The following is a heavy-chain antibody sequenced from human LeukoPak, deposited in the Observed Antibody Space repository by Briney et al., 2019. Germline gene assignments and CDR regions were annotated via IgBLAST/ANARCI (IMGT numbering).Heavy chain of an antibody. CDR1: GYTFTSFD. V-gene: IGHV1-18*01. CDR2: IGAYNGNT. CDR3: ARGTIFGVAVDY. Sequence: ASVRVSCKASGYTFTSFDINWVRQATGQGPEWMGWIGAYNGNTNYAQKLQGRVTMTTDTSTSTAYMELRSLRSDDTAVYYCARGTIFGVAVDYWGQGTLVTVSS. D-gene: IGHD3-3*01. J-gene: IGHJ4*02.